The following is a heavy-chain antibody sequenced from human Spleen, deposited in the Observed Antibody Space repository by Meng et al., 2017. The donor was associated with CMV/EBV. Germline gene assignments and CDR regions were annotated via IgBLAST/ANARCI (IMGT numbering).Heavy chain of an antibody. J-gene: IGHJ5*02. Sequence: GGSLRLSCAASGFTFSSYGMHWVRQAPGKGLEWVAVIAYDGSNKYYADSVKGRFTISRDNSKNTLYLQMNSLRAEDTAVYYCASSGEETGDPWGQGTLVTVSS. D-gene: IGHD3-10*01. CDR1: GFTFSSYG. CDR3: ASSGEETGDP. V-gene: IGHV3-30*12. CDR2: IAYDGSNK.